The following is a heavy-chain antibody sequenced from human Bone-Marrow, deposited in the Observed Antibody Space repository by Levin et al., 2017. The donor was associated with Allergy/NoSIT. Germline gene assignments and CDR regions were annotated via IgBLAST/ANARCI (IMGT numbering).Heavy chain of an antibody. CDR2: TYYSGST. D-gene: IGHD3-3*01. Sequence: SETLSLTCVVSGASISGSGVYWGWIRQPPGKGLEWIGSTYYSGSTYYSSSLKSRVTISVDTSKNHFSLRLNSVTAADTAVYFCARGFSMQFAYWGQGALVTVSS. J-gene: IGHJ4*02. CDR3: ARGFSMQFAY. CDR1: GASISGSGVY. V-gene: IGHV4-39*02.